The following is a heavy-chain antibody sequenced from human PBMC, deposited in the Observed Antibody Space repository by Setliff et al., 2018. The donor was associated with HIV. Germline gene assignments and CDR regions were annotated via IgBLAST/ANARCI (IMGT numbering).Heavy chain of an antibody. J-gene: IGHJ4*02. CDR1: GASISTYY. V-gene: IGHV4-59*01. Sequence: SETLSLTCTVSGASISTYYWSWIRQPPGKGLEWIGYIFYSGSSNYNPSLKSRVTMSVDTSKNQFSLNLTSVTAADTAVYYCARLIVTWGKGDYFDSWGQGTLVTVSS. D-gene: IGHD7-27*01. CDR3: ARLIVTWGKGDYFDS. CDR2: IFYSGSS.